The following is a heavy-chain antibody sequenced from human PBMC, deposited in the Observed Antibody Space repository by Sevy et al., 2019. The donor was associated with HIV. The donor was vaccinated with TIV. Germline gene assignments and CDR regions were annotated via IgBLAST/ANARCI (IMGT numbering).Heavy chain of an antibody. Sequence: GGSLRLSCAASGFTFSNAWMSWVRQAPGKGLEWVGRIKSKTDGGTTDYAAPVKGRFTISTDDSKNTLDLQMNSLKTEETAVYYCYVRLVGYDAFDIWGQGTMVTVSS. D-gene: IGHD6-19*01. CDR1: GFTFSNAW. CDR3: YVRLVGYDAFDI. V-gene: IGHV3-15*01. CDR2: IKSKTDGGTT. J-gene: IGHJ3*02.